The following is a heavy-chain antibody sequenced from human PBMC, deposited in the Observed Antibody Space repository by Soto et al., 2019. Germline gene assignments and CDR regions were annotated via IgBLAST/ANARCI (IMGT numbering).Heavy chain of an antibody. CDR3: ARDSGIAAAGTIFDY. CDR2: IYYSGST. D-gene: IGHD6-13*01. CDR1: GGSISSYY. V-gene: IGHV4-59*01. Sequence: ETLSLTCTVSGGSISSYYWSWIRQPPGKGLEWIGYIYYSGSTNYNPSLKSRVTISVDTSKNQFSLKLSSVTAADTAVYYCARDSGIAAAGTIFDYWGQGTLVTVSS. J-gene: IGHJ4*02.